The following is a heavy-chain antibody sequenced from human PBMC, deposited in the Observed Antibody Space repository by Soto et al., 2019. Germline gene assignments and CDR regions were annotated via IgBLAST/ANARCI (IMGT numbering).Heavy chain of an antibody. CDR2: IFSNDEK. Sequence: GSGPTLVNPTETLTLTCTVSGFSLSNARMGVSWIRQPPGKALEWLAHIFSNDEKSYSTSLKSRLTISKDTSKSQVVLTMTNMDPVDTATYYCARRIAAAGTIWFDPWGQGTLVTVSS. CDR1: GFSLSNARMG. J-gene: IGHJ5*02. D-gene: IGHD6-13*01. V-gene: IGHV2-26*01. CDR3: ARRIAAAGTIWFDP.